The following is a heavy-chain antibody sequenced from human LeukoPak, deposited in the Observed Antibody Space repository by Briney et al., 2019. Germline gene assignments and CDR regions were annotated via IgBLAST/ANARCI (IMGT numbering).Heavy chain of an antibody. J-gene: IGHJ4*02. D-gene: IGHD2-8*01. CDR3: ARVLHAPKFIDS. CDR2: VFQLQTVRS. CDR1: DSSITSTYY. Sequence: SETLSLTCTVSDSSITSTYYWAWFRQPPGKGLEWIATVFQLQTVRSFYNKSLESRVTMSLDTSQNQFSLNLTSVTAADTALYFCARVLHAPKFIDSWGQGTLVTVSS. V-gene: IGHV4-38-2*02.